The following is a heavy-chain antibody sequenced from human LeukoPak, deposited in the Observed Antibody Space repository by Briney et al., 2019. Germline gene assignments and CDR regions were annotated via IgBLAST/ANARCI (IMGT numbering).Heavy chain of an antibody. CDR2: IIPIFGTA. Sequence: SVKVSRKASGGTFSSYAISWVRQAPGQGLEWMGGIIPIFGTANYAQKFQGRVTITADESTSTAYMELSSLRSEDTAVYYCAGVHSGSYYSSIDYYYYYYMDVWGKGTTVTVSS. D-gene: IGHD3-10*01. J-gene: IGHJ6*03. CDR1: GGTFSSYA. CDR3: AGVHSGSYYSSIDYYYYYYMDV. V-gene: IGHV1-69*13.